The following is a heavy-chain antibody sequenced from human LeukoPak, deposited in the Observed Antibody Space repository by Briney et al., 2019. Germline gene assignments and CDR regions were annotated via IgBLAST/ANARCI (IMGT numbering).Heavy chain of an antibody. CDR1: GGSISSYY. V-gene: IGHV4-4*07. Sequence: SETLSLTCTVSGGSISSYYWSWIRQPAGKGLEWIGRIYTSGSTNYNPSLKSRVTMSVDTSKNQFSLKLSSVTAADTAVYYCAREGISIAAAGSSLNWFDPWGQGTLVSVSS. CDR2: IYTSGST. CDR3: AREGISIAAAGSSLNWFDP. J-gene: IGHJ5*02. D-gene: IGHD6-13*01.